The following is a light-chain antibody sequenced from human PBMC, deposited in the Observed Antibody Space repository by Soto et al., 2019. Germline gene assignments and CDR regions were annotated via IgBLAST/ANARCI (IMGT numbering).Light chain of an antibody. CDR2: GTS. CDR3: QQYGNSRFT. J-gene: IGKJ2*01. CDR1: QSVSSSS. V-gene: IGKV3-20*01. Sequence: VLTQSPGTLSLSAGDRATLSCRANQSVSSSSFAWYQQKPGQAPRLLIFGTSARATGIPDRFRGSGSGTEFTLTITRLEPEDFAVYYCQQYGNSRFTFGRGTKLEIK.